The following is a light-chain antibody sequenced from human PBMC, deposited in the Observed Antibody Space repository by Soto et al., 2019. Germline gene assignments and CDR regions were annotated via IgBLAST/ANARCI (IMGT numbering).Light chain of an antibody. J-gene: IGKJ1*01. V-gene: IGKV3-20*01. CDR3: QQYAGSPRT. CDR1: QSVSSN. Sequence: ESVLTQSPATLSVSPGERATLSCRASQSVSSNLAWYQQKPGQAPRLLIYGASTRATGIPARFSGSGSGTEFTLTINRVEPEDFAVYFCQQYAGSPRTFGQGTKVDIK. CDR2: GAS.